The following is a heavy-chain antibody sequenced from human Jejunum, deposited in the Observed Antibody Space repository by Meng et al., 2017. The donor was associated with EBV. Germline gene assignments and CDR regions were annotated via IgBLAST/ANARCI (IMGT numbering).Heavy chain of an antibody. D-gene: IGHD4-11*01. CDR2: MHPGGST. CDR3: AKSNDYSLNS. J-gene: IGHJ4*02. CDR1: GDSTSSSHW. V-gene: IGHV4-4*02. Sequence: QVQLQAWGPGLVKPSGTLSLTCAVSGDSTSSSHWWSWVRQPPGKGLEWIGEMHPGGSTNYNPSLKSRVTISVDNSKNQFSLKLTSVTAADTAVYYCAKSNDYSLNSWGQGTLVTVSS.